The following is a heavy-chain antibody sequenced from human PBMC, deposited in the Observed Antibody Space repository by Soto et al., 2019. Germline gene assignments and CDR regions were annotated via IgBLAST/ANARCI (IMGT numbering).Heavy chain of an antibody. CDR3: APSAAAAEWFDP. Sequence: GGSLRLSCAASGFTFSSYAMSWVRQAPGKGLEWVSAISGSGGSTYYADSVKGRFTISRDNSKNALYLQMNSLRAEDTAVYYCAPSAAAAEWFDPWGRGTLVTVSS. CDR1: GFTFSSYA. J-gene: IGHJ5*02. D-gene: IGHD6-13*01. V-gene: IGHV3-23*01. CDR2: ISGSGGST.